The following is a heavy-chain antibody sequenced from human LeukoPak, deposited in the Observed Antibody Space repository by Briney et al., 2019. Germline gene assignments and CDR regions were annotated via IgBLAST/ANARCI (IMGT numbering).Heavy chain of an antibody. CDR3: ARGTTEASFSRIAVAGTGAFDI. CDR1: GGSISSRNYY. D-gene: IGHD6-19*01. CDR2: VYYTGTT. Sequence: PSETLSLTCTVSGGSISSRNYYWGWIRQPPGKGLEWIGGVYYTGTTYSNPSLKSRVTISVDTSKNQFSLRLSSVTAADTAVYYCARGTTEASFSRIAVAGTGAFDIWGQGTMVTVSS. J-gene: IGHJ3*02. V-gene: IGHV4-39*07.